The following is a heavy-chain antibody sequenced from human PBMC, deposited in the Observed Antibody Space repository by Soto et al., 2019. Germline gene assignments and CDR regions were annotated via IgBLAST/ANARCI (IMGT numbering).Heavy chain of an antibody. CDR3: ARDGGYFDDVWGSYRRKGYFDY. D-gene: IGHD3-16*02. CDR2: IYDSGRT. CDR1: GGSISGYY. V-gene: IGHV4-59*01. Sequence: QVQLQESGPGLVKPSETLSLICSVSGGSISGYYWSWIRQSPGKGLEWLGEIYDSGRTNYNPSLKGRGTISIDTSKNHLSLKLTTGTAADTAVYYCARDGGYFDDVWGSYRRKGYFDYWGQGTLLNVSS. J-gene: IGHJ4*02.